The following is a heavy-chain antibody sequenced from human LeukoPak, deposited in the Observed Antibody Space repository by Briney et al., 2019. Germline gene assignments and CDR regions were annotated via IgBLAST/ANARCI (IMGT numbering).Heavy chain of an antibody. V-gene: IGHV3-21*01. CDR2: ISSSSSYI. D-gene: IGHD6-19*01. CDR3: ARAGAVAMEAFDI. Sequence: KPGGSLRLSCAASGFTFSSYAMSWVRQAPGKGLEWVSSISSSSSYIYYADSVKGRFTISRDNAKNSLYLQMNSLRAEDTAVYYCARAGAVAMEAFDIWGQGTMVTVSS. J-gene: IGHJ3*02. CDR1: GFTFSSYA.